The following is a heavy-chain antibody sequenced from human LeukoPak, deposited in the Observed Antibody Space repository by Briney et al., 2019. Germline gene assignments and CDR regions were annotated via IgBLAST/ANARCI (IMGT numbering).Heavy chain of an antibody. D-gene: IGHD1-26*01. Sequence: AASVKVPCKASGGTFSSYSISWVRQAPGQGFEWMGGIIPIFGTPNYAQKFQGRVTITTDESTSTAYMELSSLRSEDTALYYCARGDRALVHDAFDIWGQGTVVTVSS. CDR1: GGTFSSYS. V-gene: IGHV1-69*05. CDR3: ARGDRALVHDAFDI. CDR2: IIPIFGTP. J-gene: IGHJ3*02.